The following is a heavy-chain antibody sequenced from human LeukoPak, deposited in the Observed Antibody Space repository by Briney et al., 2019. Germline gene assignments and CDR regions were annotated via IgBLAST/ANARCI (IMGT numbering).Heavy chain of an antibody. CDR3: ARGPAFDI. CDR1: GFTFSSYA. V-gene: IGHV3-30*16. CDR2: ISYDGSNK. Sequence: GGSLRLSCAASGFTFSSYAMHWVRQAPGKGLEWVAVISYDGSNKYYADSVKGRFTISRDNSKNTLYLQMNSPRAEDTAVYYCARGPAFDIWSQGTMVTVSS. J-gene: IGHJ3*02.